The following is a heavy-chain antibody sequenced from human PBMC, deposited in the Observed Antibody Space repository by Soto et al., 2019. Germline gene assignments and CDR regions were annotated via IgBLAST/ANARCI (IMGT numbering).Heavy chain of an antibody. CDR2: ISGSGGST. CDR3: AKDLSRSPIAVAGTEFGY. V-gene: IGHV3-23*01. D-gene: IGHD6-19*01. CDR1: GFTFSSYA. Sequence: EVQLLESGGGLVQPGGSLRLSCAASGFTFSSYAMSWVRQAPGKGLEWVSAISGSGGSTYYADSVKGRFTISRDNSKNTLYLQMNSLRAEDTAVYYCAKDLSRSPIAVAGTEFGYWGQGTLVTVSS. J-gene: IGHJ4*02.